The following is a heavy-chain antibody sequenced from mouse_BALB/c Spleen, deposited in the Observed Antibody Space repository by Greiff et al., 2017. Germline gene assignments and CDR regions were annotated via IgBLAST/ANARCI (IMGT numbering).Heavy chain of an antibody. CDR3: AREVRRYYAMDY. CDR2: INPSSGYT. D-gene: IGHD2-14*01. Sequence: VQLQQSGAELARPGASVKMSCKASGYTFTSYTMHWVKQRPGQGLEWIGYINPSSGYTNYNQKFKDKATLTADKSSSTAYMQLSSLTSEDSAVYYCAREVRRYYAMDYWGQGTSVTVSS. CDR1: GYTFTSYT. J-gene: IGHJ4*01. V-gene: IGHV1-4*01.